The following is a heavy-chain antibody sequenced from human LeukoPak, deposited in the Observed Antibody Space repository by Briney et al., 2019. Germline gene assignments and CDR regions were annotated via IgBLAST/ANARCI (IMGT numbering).Heavy chain of an antibody. CDR1: GYTFTGYY. J-gene: IGHJ4*02. Sequence: ASVTVSCKASGYTFTGYYMHWVRQAPGQGLEWMGWINPNSGGTNYAQKFQGRVTMTRDTSISTAYMELSRLRSDDTAVYYCARSYQHPYMIVVVITEYYFDYWGQGTLVTVSS. CDR2: INPNSGGT. CDR3: ARSYQHPYMIVVVITEYYFDY. D-gene: IGHD3-22*01. V-gene: IGHV1-2*02.